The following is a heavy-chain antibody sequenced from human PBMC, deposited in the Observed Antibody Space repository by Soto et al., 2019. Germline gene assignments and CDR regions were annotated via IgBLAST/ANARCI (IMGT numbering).Heavy chain of an antibody. D-gene: IGHD4-4*01. Sequence: PGXSLRLSCAASGFTFSNYNINWVIQAPGKGLEWVSYISTSGTTIYYTDSVKGRFTISRDNAKNSLFLLMNSLRDEDTAVYYCARYDYSNYGASDVWGQGTTVTVSS. CDR1: GFTFSNYN. CDR3: ARYDYSNYGASDV. V-gene: IGHV3-48*02. CDR2: ISTSGTTI. J-gene: IGHJ6*02.